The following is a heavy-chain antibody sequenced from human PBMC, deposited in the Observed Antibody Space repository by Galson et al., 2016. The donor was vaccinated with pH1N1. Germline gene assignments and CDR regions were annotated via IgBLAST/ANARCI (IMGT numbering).Heavy chain of an antibody. J-gene: IGHJ4*02. Sequence: SVKVSCKASGYTFTNYGITWVRQALGQGLEWMAWMSAYNGNTNYAQKFQGRVTMATDTSTNTAYMELRNLTSDDTAVYYCARDVRISLWLPDFWGQGTLVTVSP. V-gene: IGHV1-18*01. D-gene: IGHD5-18*01. CDR1: GYTFTNYG. CDR3: ARDVRISLWLPDF. CDR2: MSAYNGNT.